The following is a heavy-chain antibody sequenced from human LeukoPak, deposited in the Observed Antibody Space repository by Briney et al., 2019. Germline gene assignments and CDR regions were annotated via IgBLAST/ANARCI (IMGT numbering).Heavy chain of an antibody. CDR3: ARSQYDFWSGYCYDY. V-gene: IGHV1-8*01. D-gene: IGHD3-3*01. Sequence: ASVTVSCKASGYTFTSYDINWVRQAPGQGLEWMGWMNPNSGNTGYAQKFQGRVTMTRNTSISTAYMELSSLRSEDTAVYYCARSQYDFWSGYCYDYWGQGTLVTVSS. CDR1: GYTFTSYD. CDR2: MNPNSGNT. J-gene: IGHJ4*02.